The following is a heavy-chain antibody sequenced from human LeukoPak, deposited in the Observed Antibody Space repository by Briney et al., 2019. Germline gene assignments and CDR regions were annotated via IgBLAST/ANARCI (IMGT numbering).Heavy chain of an antibody. Sequence: SETLSLTCTVSGGSISSYYWGWIRQPPGKGLEWIGTIYYSGSTYYNPSLESRVTISVDKSKSQFSLKLRSVTAADSAVYYCARRGYCSGGGCYYRYYFDSWGQGTLVTVSS. CDR1: GGSISSYY. D-gene: IGHD2-15*01. J-gene: IGHJ4*02. CDR2: IYYSGST. CDR3: ARRGYCSGGGCYYRYYFDS. V-gene: IGHV4-39*01.